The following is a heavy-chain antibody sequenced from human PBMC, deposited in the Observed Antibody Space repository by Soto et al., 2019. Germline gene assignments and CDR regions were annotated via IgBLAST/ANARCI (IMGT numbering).Heavy chain of an antibody. V-gene: IGHV4-30-4*01. CDR2: IYYSGST. CDR1: GGSISSGDYY. Sequence: PSETLSLTCTVSGGSISSGDYYWSWIRHPPGKGLEWIGYIYYSGSTYYNPSLKSRVTISVDTSKNQFSLKLSSVTAADTAVYYCARWLGYGPHFDYWGQGTLVTVSS. CDR3: ARWLGYGPHFDY. D-gene: IGHD5-12*01. J-gene: IGHJ4*02.